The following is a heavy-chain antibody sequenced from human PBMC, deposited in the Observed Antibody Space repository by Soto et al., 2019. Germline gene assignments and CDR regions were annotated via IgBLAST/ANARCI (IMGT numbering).Heavy chain of an antibody. D-gene: IGHD4-17*01. CDR3: ARWIDHGYFDY. V-gene: IGHV1-3*01. CDR2: INAGRGKT. Sequence: QGQLVQSGAEVKKPGASVKVSCGTYGFSFTSYSFHWVRQAPAQGLQWMGRINAGRGKTKYSQQFQGRVTFSWDTSGNTVYMELSRLTSGHNSVFYCARWIDHGYFDYWVQGTLGTFS. J-gene: IGHJ4*02. CDR1: GFSFTSYS.